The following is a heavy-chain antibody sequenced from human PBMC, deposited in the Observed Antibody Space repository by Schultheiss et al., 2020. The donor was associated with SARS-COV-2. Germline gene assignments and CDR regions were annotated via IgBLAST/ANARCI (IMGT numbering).Heavy chain of an antibody. J-gene: IGHJ6*03. D-gene: IGHD3/OR15-3a*01. V-gene: IGHV3-11*06. Sequence: GGSLRLSCAASGFTFSDYYMSWIRQAPGKGLEWVSSISSSSSYIYYADSVKGRFTISRDNAKNSLYLQMNSLRAEDTAVYYCARDRTESYYYYYYMDVWGKGTTVTVSS. CDR2: ISSSSSYI. CDR3: ARDRTESYYYYYYMDV. CDR1: GFTFSDYY.